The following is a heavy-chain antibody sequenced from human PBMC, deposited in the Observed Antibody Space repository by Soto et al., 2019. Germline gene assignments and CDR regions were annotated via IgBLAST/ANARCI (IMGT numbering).Heavy chain of an antibody. D-gene: IGHD6-19*01. CDR3: ARFFGSGFDY. J-gene: IGHJ4*02. Sequence: EVQLVESGGGLVQPGGSLRLSCVASGFTFSTDSMNWVRQAPGKGLEWVAHISTSGATRYYADSVKGRFPISRDNAKTSLSRQMDSLRNEDTAVYYCARFFGSGFDYWGPGTLVTVSS. V-gene: IGHV3-48*02. CDR2: ISTSGATR. CDR1: GFTFSTDS.